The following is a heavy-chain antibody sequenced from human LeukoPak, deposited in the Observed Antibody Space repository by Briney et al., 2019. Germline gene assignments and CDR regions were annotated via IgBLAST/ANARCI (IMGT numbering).Heavy chain of an antibody. CDR2: INSYSGET. CDR3: ARGGADVVVPAAVSLDV. Sequence: ASVNVSCKASGYTLTGYYMHWVRQAPGQGREWMGWINSYSGETNYAQKFQGRVTMARDTSISTAYVELSRLTSDDTAVYYCARGGADVVVPAAVSLDVWGQGTTVTVSS. J-gene: IGHJ6*02. CDR1: GYTLTGYY. D-gene: IGHD2-2*01. V-gene: IGHV1-2*02.